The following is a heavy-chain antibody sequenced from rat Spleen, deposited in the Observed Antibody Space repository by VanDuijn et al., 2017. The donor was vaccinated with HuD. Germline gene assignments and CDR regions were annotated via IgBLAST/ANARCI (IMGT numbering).Heavy chain of an antibody. Sequence: QLVESGGGLVQPGRSLKLSCAASGFTFSSFPMAWVRQAPKKGLEWVASISSGGGDTYFPDSVKGRFTISRDNAKSTLYLQMDSMRSEDTVSYSCARHGLSNNYGWFAYWGQGTLVTVSS. CDR2: ISSGGGDT. J-gene: IGHJ3*01. V-gene: IGHV5-25*01. CDR3: ARHGLSNNYGWFAY. D-gene: IGHD1-10*01. CDR1: GFTFSSFP.